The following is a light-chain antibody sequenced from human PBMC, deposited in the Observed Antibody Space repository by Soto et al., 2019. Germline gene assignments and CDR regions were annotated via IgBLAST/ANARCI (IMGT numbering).Light chain of an antibody. CDR3: GTWDSSLSAGV. J-gene: IGLJ2*01. CDR2: DNN. Sequence: QSVLTQPPSVSAAPGQKVTISSSGSSSNIGNNYVSWYQQLPGTAPKLLIYDNNKRPSGIPDRFSGSKSGTSATLGITGLQTGDEADYYCGTWDSSLSAGVFGGGTKVTVL. V-gene: IGLV1-51*01. CDR1: SSNIGNNY.